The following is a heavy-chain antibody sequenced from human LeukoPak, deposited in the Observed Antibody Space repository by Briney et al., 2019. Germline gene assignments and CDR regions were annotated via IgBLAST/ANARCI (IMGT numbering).Heavy chain of an antibody. Sequence: SETLSLICAVSGGSISSGGYSWSWIRQPPGKGLEWIGYIYHSGSTYYNPSLKSRVTISVDRSKNQFSLKLSSVTAADTAVYYCARGGVVRGVIRLGIGWFDPWGQGTLVTVSS. CDR2: IYHSGST. CDR1: GGSISSGGYS. D-gene: IGHD3-10*01. CDR3: ARGGVVRGVIRLGIGWFDP. J-gene: IGHJ5*02. V-gene: IGHV4-30-2*01.